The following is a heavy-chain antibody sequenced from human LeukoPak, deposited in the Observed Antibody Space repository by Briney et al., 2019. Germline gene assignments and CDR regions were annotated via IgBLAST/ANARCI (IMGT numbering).Heavy chain of an antibody. J-gene: IGHJ4*02. Sequence: SETLSLTCTVSGGSISSRSHYWGWLRQPPGQGLEWSGSIYYSGTTYYSPSLESRVTISVDTSKNQFSLKLGSVTAADTAVYYCATPAGPFGDYDNWGQGTLVIVSS. D-gene: IGHD4-17*01. CDR2: IYYSGTT. V-gene: IGHV4-39*01. CDR1: GGSISSRSHY. CDR3: ATPAGPFGDYDN.